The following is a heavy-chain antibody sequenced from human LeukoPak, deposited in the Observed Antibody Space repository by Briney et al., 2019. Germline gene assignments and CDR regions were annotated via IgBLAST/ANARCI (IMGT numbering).Heavy chain of an antibody. CDR1: GFSFNTYA. CDR2: ISYDGSNK. D-gene: IGHD2-15*01. V-gene: IGHV3-30*09. Sequence: GGSLRLSCAASGFSFNTYAMHWVRQAPGKGLEWVSVISYDGSNKYYADSVKGRFAISRDNSRNTLYLQVNSLRAEDTAAYFCARGVLPGGPYFAYWGLGTLVTVSS. CDR3: ARGVLPGGPYFAY. J-gene: IGHJ4*02.